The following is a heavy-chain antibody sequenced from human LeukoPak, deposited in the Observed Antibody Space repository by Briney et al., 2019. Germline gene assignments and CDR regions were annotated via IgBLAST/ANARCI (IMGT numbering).Heavy chain of an antibody. CDR2: IWYDGSNK. CDR1: GFTFSSYG. CDR3: ARSKYSYGSCYFDY. J-gene: IGHJ4*02. D-gene: IGHD5-18*01. V-gene: IGHV3-33*01. Sequence: GGSLRLSCAASGFTFSSYGMHWVRQAPGKGLEGVAVIWYDGSNKYYADSVKGRFTISRDNSKNTLYLQMNSLRAEDTAVYYCARSKYSYGSCYFDYWGQGTLVTVSS.